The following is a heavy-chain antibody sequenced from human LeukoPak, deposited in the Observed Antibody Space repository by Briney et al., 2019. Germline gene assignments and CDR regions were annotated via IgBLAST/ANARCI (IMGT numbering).Heavy chain of an antibody. Sequence: KPSETLSLTCAVYGGSFSGYYWSWIRQPPGKGLEWIGEINHSGSTNYNPSLKSRVTISVDTSKNQLSLKLSSVTAADTAVYYCAVGYSYGSPIDYWGRGTLVTVSS. D-gene: IGHD5-18*01. CDR1: GGSFSGYY. J-gene: IGHJ4*02. CDR3: AVGYSYGSPIDY. CDR2: INHSGST. V-gene: IGHV4-34*01.